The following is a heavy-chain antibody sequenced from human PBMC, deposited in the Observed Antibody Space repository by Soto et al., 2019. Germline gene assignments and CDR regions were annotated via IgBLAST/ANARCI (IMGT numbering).Heavy chain of an antibody. CDR3: ARATAPSDV. J-gene: IGHJ6*02. D-gene: IGHD4-17*01. CDR2: INAGNVNT. CDR1: GYTFTSYA. V-gene: IGHV1-3*01. Sequence: QVQVVQSGAEVKKPGASVKVSCKASGYTFTSYAMHWVRQAPGQRLEWMGWINAGNVNTKYAQKFQCRVTITRDTSASTAYMELSSLRSEDTAVYYCARATAPSDVWGQGTTVTVSS.